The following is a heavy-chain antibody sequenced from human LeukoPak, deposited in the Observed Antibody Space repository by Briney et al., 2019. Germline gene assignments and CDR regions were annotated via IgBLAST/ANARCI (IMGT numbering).Heavy chain of an antibody. CDR1: GYSFTSYW. CDR3: ARPMVRGVIMPSYFDY. Sequence: GESLKISCKGSGYSFTSYWIGWVRQMPGKGLEWMGIIYPGDSDTRYGPSFQGQVTISADKSISTAYLQWSSLKASDTAMYYCARPMVRGVIMPSYFDYWGQGTLVTVSS. V-gene: IGHV5-51*01. J-gene: IGHJ4*02. CDR2: IYPGDSDT. D-gene: IGHD3-10*01.